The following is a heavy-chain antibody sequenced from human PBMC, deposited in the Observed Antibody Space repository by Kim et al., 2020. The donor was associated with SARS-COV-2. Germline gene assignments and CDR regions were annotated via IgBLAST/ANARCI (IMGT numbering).Heavy chain of an antibody. Sequence: GESLKISCKGSGYSFTSYWIGWVRQMPGKGLEWMGIIYPGDSDTRYSPSFQGQVTISADKSISTAYLQWSSLKASDTAMYYCARSKYSSSSWRSYYYYYMDVWGKGTTVTVSS. CDR2: IYPGDSDT. V-gene: IGHV5-51*01. J-gene: IGHJ6*03. CDR3: ARSKYSSSSWRSYYYYYMDV. D-gene: IGHD6-6*01. CDR1: GYSFTSYW.